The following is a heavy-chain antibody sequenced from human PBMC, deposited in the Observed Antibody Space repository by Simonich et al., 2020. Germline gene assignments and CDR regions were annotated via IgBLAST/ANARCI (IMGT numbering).Heavy chain of an antibody. V-gene: IGHV3-30*07. CDR2: ISYDGSNK. CDR3: ASGGSISSVWADDY. Sequence: QVQLVESGGGVVQPGRSLRLSCAASGFTFSSYAMHWVRQAPGKGLEWVAVISYDGSNKYYADSAKGRFTIARDNSKNTLYLQMNSLRAEDTAVYYCASGGSISSVWADDYWGQGTLVTVSS. D-gene: IGHD3-16*01. CDR1: GFTFSSYA. J-gene: IGHJ4*02.